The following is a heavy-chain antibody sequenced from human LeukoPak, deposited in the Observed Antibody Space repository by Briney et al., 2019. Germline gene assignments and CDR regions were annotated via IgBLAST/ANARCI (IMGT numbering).Heavy chain of an antibody. Sequence: PGGSLRLSCAASGFTFNIYWMHWVRQAPGKGLVWVSSISSSSSYIYYADSVKGRFTISRDNAKNSLYLQMNSLRAEDTAVYYCARELLTSSGSYSHDAFDIWGQGTMVTVSS. CDR1: GFTFNIYW. V-gene: IGHV3-21*01. D-gene: IGHD3-10*01. CDR3: ARELLTSSGSYSHDAFDI. J-gene: IGHJ3*02. CDR2: ISSSSSYI.